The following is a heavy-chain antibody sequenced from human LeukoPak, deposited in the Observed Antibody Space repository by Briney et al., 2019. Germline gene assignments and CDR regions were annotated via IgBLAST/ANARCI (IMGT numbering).Heavy chain of an antibody. V-gene: IGHV3-9*01. D-gene: IGHD3-22*01. CDR3: AKGDYYDGRGSYLGDY. Sequence: GGSLRLSCAASGFNFYDYAVHWVRQAPGRGLEWVAGISQNSDRIGYADSVKGRFTISRDNAKNSLYLQMNSLRPEDTALYYCAKGDYYDGRGSYLGDYWGQGTLVTVSS. CDR2: ISQNSDRI. J-gene: IGHJ4*02. CDR1: GFNFYDYA.